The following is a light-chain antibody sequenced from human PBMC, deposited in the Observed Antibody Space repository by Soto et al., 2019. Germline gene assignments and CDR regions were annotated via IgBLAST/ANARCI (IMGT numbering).Light chain of an antibody. CDR1: QSVGTY. J-gene: IGKJ3*01. CDR3: QQRSNWPGT. Sequence: EIVLTQSPATLSLSPGERLILSPRASQSVGTYLAWYQQKPGQAPRLLIYDATNRATGIPARFGGSGSGTDFTLTINSLEPEDFAVYYCQQRSNWPGTFGPGTKVDIK. CDR2: DAT. V-gene: IGKV3-11*01.